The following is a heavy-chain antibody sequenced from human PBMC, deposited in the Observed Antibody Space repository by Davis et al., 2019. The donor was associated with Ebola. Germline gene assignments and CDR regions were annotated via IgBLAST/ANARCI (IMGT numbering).Heavy chain of an antibody. CDR3: ARGFWGAARLVDY. J-gene: IGHJ4*02. CDR1: GGSFSGYY. D-gene: IGHD6-6*01. Sequence: SETLSLTCAVYGGSFSGYYWSWIRQPPGKGLEWIGEINHSGSTNYNPSLKSRVTISVDTSKNQFSRKLSSVTAADTAVYYCARGFWGAARLVDYWGQGTLVSVSS. CDR2: INHSGST. V-gene: IGHV4-34*01.